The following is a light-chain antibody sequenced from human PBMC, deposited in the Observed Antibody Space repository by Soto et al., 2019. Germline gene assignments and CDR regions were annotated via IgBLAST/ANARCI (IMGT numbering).Light chain of an antibody. Sequence: QSALTQPASVSGSPGQSITISCTGTSSDVGSYNLVSWYQQHPGKAPKLMIYEGSKRPSGDSNRFSGSKSGNTASLTISGLQAEDEADYYCCSYAGSSTYVFGTGTKLTVL. CDR1: SSDVGSYNL. CDR2: EGS. V-gene: IGLV2-23*01. CDR3: CSYAGSSTYV. J-gene: IGLJ1*01.